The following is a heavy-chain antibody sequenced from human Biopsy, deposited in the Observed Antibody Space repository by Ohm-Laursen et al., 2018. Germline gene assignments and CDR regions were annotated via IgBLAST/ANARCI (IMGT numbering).Heavy chain of an antibody. CDR3: AKGGYCTTTSCYMDVDY. CDR2: ISGSGGST. J-gene: IGHJ4*02. D-gene: IGHD2-2*02. V-gene: IGHV3-23*01. CDR1: GFSFDNYA. Sequence: GSLRLSCAASGFSFDNYARNWVRQAPGKGLEWVSTISGSGGSTYYADSVKGRFTISRDASKNTLYLLMNSLRAEDTAMYYCAKGGYCTTTSCYMDVDYWGQGTLVTVSS.